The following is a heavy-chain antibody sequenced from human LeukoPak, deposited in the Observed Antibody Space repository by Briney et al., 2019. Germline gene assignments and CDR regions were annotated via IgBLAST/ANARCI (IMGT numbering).Heavy chain of an antibody. CDR2: IYHSGST. CDR3: ARVYYDILTGYYSPIDY. Sequence: SETLSLTCTVSGYSISSGYYWGWIRQPPGKGLEWIGSIYHSGSTYYNPSLKSRVTISVDTSKNQFSLKLGSVTAADTAVYYCARVYYDILTGYYSPIDYWGQGTLVTVSS. D-gene: IGHD3-9*01. J-gene: IGHJ4*02. CDR1: GYSISSGYY. V-gene: IGHV4-38-2*02.